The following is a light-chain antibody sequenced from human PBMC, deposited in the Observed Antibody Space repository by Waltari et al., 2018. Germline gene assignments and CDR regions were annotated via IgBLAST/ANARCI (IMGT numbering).Light chain of an antibody. CDR2: LGS. V-gene: IGKV2-28*01. CDR3: MQALQTPLT. J-gene: IGKJ4*01. CDR1: QSLLYSNGYNY. Sequence: EIVLTQSPLSLPVTPGEPASISCRSSQSLLYSNGYNYLDWYLQKSGQSPQLLIYLGSNRASGVPDRFSGSGSGTDFTLKITRVEAEDVGVYYCMQALQTPLTFGGGTKVEIK.